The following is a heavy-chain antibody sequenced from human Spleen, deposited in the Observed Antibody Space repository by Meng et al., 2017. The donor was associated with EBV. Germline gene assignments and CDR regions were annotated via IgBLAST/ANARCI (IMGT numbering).Heavy chain of an antibody. D-gene: IGHD3-22*01. CDR1: GYTFTNYG. CDR2: ISAYNGNT. V-gene: IGHV1-18*01. J-gene: IGHJ4*02. CDR3: ARVSEYDSSGLDY. Sequence: QVQLVQVGAEVKKPGASVKVPCKASGYTFTNYGITWVRQAPGQGLEWMGWISAYNGNTGYAQNLQGRVTMTKDTSTSTAYMDLRNLRSDDTAVYFCARVSEYDSSGLDYWGQGTLVTVSS.